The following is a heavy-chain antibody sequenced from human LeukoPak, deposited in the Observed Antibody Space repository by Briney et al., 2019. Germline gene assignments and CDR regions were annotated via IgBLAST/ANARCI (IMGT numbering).Heavy chain of an antibody. V-gene: IGHV3-21*04. CDR3: ARDFGSSGKDV. CDR2: ISSSGSYI. CDR1: GFTFSSYS. J-gene: IGHJ6*02. Sequence: KSGGSLRLSCAASGFTFSSYSMNWVRQAPGKGLEWVSSISSSGSYIYYADSLKGRFTISRDNSKNTLYLQMNSLRAEDTAVYYCARDFGSSGKDVWGQGTTVTVSS. D-gene: IGHD1-1*01.